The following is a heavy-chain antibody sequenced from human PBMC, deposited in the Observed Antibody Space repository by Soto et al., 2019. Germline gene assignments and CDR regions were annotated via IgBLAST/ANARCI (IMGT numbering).Heavy chain of an antibody. CDR3: ARSGSGWYNFDY. Sequence: SVKVSCTASGGTFSSYAISWVRQAPGQGLEWMGGIIPIFGTANYAQKFQGRVTITADESTSTAYMELSSLRSEDTAVYYCARSGSGWYNFDYWGQGTLVTVSS. D-gene: IGHD6-19*01. CDR1: GGTFSSYA. CDR2: IIPIFGTA. J-gene: IGHJ4*02. V-gene: IGHV1-69*13.